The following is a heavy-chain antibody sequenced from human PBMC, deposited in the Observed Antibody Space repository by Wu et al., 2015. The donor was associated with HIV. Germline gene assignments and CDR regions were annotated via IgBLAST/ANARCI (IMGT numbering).Heavy chain of an antibody. D-gene: IGHD6-19*01. Sequence: QVQLVQSGAEVKKPGASVKVSCKASGYTFISYGISWVRQAPGQGLEWMGWISAYNGNTNYAQKLQGRVTMTTDTSTSTAYMELRSLRSDDTAVYYCVRDQQWPTKYYHYYGMDVWGQGTTVTVSS. V-gene: IGHV1-18*01. CDR2: ISAYNGNT. CDR3: VRDQQWPTKYYHYYGMDV. CDR1: GYTFISYG. J-gene: IGHJ6*02.